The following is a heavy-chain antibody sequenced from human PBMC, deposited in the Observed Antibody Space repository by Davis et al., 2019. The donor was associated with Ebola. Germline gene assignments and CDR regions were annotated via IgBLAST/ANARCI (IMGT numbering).Heavy chain of an antibody. CDR1: GFTFSSYW. J-gene: IGHJ6*02. CDR3: ARAQVVVVPAANLNYYYGMDV. CDR2: IKQDESEN. V-gene: IGHV3-7*03. D-gene: IGHD2-2*01. Sequence: GESLKISCAASGFTFSSYWMSWVRQAPGKGLEWVANIKQDESENYYVDSVKGRFTISRDNAKNSLYLQMNSLRAEDTAVYYCARAQVVVVPAANLNYYYGMDVWGQGTTVTVSS.